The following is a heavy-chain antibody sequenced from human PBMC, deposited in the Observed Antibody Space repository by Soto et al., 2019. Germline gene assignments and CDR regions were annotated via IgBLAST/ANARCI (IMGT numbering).Heavy chain of an antibody. CDR3: ARVPQLGYCSSTSCYNWFDP. CDR2: IYYSGST. V-gene: IGHV4-31*03. D-gene: IGHD2-2*01. CDR1: GGSISSGGYY. J-gene: IGHJ5*02. Sequence: SETLSLTCTVSGGSISSGGYYWSWIRQHPGKSLEWIGYIYYSGSTYYNPSLKSRVTISVDTSKNQFSLKLSSVTAADTAVYYCARVPQLGYCSSTSCYNWFDPWGQGTLVTVSS.